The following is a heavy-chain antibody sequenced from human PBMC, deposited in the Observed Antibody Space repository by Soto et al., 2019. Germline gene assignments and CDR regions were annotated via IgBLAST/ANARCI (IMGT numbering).Heavy chain of an antibody. Sequence: SETLSLTCAGYGWSFSGYYWTWIRQPPGKGLEWIGEIYHSGSTNYNPSLKSRVTISVDKSKNQFSLKLSSVTAADTAVYYCARTPHTLDYYYGMDVWGQGTTVTVSS. V-gene: IGHV4-34*01. CDR2: IYHSGST. CDR3: ARTPHTLDYYYGMDV. CDR1: GWSFSGYY. J-gene: IGHJ6*02.